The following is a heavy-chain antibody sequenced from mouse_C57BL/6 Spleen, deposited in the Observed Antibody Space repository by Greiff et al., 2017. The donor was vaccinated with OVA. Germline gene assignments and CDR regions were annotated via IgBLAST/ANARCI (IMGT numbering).Heavy chain of an antibody. V-gene: IGHV1-26*01. CDR1: GYTFTDYY. Sequence: EVQLQQSGPELVKPGASVKISCKASGYTFTDYYMNWVKQSHGKSLEWIGDINPNNGGTSYNQKFKGKATLTVDKSSSTAYMELRSLTSEDSAVYYCASGDGNYFDYWGQGTTLTVSS. CDR2: INPNNGGT. J-gene: IGHJ2*01. D-gene: IGHD2-1*01. CDR3: ASGDGNYFDY.